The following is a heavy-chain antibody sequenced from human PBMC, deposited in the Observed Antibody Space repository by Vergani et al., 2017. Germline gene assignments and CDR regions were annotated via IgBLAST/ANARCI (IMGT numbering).Heavy chain of an antibody. V-gene: IGHV1-18*01. CDR2: ISAYNGNT. CDR3: ARDLEGHYYGSGSYYCMDV. J-gene: IGHJ6*02. D-gene: IGHD3-10*01. CDR1: GYTLTSYG. Sequence: QVQLVQSGAEVKKPGASVKVSCKASGYTLTSYGISWVRQAPGQGLEWMGWISAYNGNTNYAQKLQGRVTMTTDTSTSTAYMELRSLRSDDTAVYYCARDLEGHYYGSGSYYCMDVWGQGTTVTVSS.